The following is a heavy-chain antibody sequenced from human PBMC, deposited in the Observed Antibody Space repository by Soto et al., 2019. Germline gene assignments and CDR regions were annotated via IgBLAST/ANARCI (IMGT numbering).Heavy chain of an antibody. J-gene: IGHJ4*02. D-gene: IGHD6-19*01. CDR2: IYYTGST. Sequence: QVQVQESCPGLVKPSETLSLTSTVSGGSISAYYWNWVRQPPGKGLEWIGNIYYTGSTNYNPSLKSRVTISVDTSKNQFSLRLSSVTAADTAVYYCARPSVAGTWGPFDYWGQGTLVTVSS. CDR3: ARPSVAGTWGPFDY. V-gene: IGHV4-59*01. CDR1: GGSISAYY.